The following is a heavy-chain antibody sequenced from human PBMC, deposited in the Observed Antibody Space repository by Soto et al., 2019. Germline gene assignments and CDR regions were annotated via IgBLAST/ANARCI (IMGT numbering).Heavy chain of an antibody. J-gene: IGHJ6*02. CDR2: IYPGDSDT. CDR3: ARNRLRQSYYCMDV. CDR1: GYSFANYW. Sequence: GESLKISCQGSGYSFANYWIAWVRQMPGKGLEWVGVIYPGDSDTRYSPSFRGQVTISADKSISHVYLQWSSLKASDTAMYYCARNRLRQSYYCMDVWGQGTTVTVSS. D-gene: IGHD5-12*01. V-gene: IGHV5-51*01.